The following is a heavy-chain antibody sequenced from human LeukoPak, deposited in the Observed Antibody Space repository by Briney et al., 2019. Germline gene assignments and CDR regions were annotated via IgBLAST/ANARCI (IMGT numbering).Heavy chain of an antibody. CDR3: AKDGPAQCTVPLPP. V-gene: IGHV3-30*18. CDR2: VSYDGSKK. D-gene: IGHD4-17*01. J-gene: IGHJ5*02. CDR1: GLTFSNYG. Sequence: GRSLRLSCAASGLTFSNYGMHWVRQAPGKGLEWVAIVSYDGSKKYYADSVKGRFTVSRDNSKNTLYLQMNSLRAEDTAVYYCAKDGPAQCTVPLPPWGQGTLVTVSS.